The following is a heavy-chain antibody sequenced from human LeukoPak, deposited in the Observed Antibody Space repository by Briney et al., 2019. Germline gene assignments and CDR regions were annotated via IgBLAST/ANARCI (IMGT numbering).Heavy chain of an antibody. V-gene: IGHV1-8*03. CDR1: GYTFTSYD. CDR3: ARGFSAYPFGGVIATVDDAFDI. Sequence: GASVKVSCKASGYTFTSYDINWVRQATGQGLEWMGWMNPNSGNTGYAQRFQGRVTITRNTSISTAYMELSSLRSEDTAVYYCARGFSAYPFGGVIATVDDAFDIWGQGTMVTVSS. J-gene: IGHJ3*02. CDR2: MNPNSGNT. D-gene: IGHD3-16*02.